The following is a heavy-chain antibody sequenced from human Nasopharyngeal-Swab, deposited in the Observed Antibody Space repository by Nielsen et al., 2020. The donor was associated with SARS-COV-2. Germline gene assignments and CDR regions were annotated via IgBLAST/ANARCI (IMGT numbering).Heavy chain of an antibody. CDR1: GGTFSSYA. J-gene: IGHJ6*03. V-gene: IGHV1-69*13. D-gene: IGHD6-19*01. Sequence: SVKVSCKASGGTFSSYAISWVRQAPGQGPEWMGGIIPIFGTANYAQKFQGRVTITADESTSTAYMELSSLRSEDTAVYYCARDFGSGWLDYYYYYMDVWGKGTTVTVSS. CDR2: IIPIFGTA. CDR3: ARDFGSGWLDYYYYYMDV.